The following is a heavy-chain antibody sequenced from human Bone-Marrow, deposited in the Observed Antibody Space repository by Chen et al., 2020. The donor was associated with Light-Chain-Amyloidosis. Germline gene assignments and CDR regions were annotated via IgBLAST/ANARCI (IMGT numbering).Heavy chain of an antibody. CDR2: IKNGGST. Sequence: QVQLQQWGAGLLRPSETLSLTCAVYGGSFSDYYWSWIRQSPGKGLEWIGEIKNGGSTKYNPSLKSRVSMSLDTSKNQFSLKLSSVTAADTAIYYCAKSLYCGGDCAWGQGTLVTVSS. D-gene: IGHD2-21*02. J-gene: IGHJ5*02. CDR3: AKSLYCGGDCA. CDR1: GGSFSDYY. V-gene: IGHV4-34*02.